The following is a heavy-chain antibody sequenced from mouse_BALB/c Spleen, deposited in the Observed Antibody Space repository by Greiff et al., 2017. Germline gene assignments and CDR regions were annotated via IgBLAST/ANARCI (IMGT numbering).Heavy chain of an antibody. D-gene: IGHD2-2*01. Sequence: QVQLQQSGPGLVQPSQSLSITCTVSGFSLTSNGVHWVRQSPGKGLEWLGVIWSGGSTDYNAAFISRLSISKDDSKSQVFFKMNSLRANDTAIYYCARSGGYDTWFAYWGQGTLVTVSA. V-gene: IGHV2-2*02. CDR3: ARSGGYDTWFAY. CDR2: IWSGGST. CDR1: GFSLTSNG. J-gene: IGHJ3*01.